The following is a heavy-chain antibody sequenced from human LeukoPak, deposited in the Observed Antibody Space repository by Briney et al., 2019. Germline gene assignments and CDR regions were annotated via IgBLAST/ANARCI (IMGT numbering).Heavy chain of an antibody. Sequence: GGSLRLSCAASGFTFSSYAMHWVRQAPGKGLEYVSAISSNGGSTYYANSVKGRFTISRDNSKNTLYLQMGSLRAEDMAVYYCARDSTGYSSSRYNFDYWGQGTLVTVSS. CDR2: ISSNGGST. V-gene: IGHV3-64*01. CDR1: GFTFSSYA. J-gene: IGHJ4*02. D-gene: IGHD6-13*01. CDR3: ARDSTGYSSSRYNFDY.